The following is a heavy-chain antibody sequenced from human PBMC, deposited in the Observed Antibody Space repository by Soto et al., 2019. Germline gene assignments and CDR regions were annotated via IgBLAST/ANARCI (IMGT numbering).Heavy chain of an antibody. Sequence: VGSLRLSCAASGFSFGSYALSWVRQAPGKGLEWVSTISGSDGKTFYADSVKGRFSISRDTSQSTSYLQMNSMRADDTAMYYCAPWSYLDYWGQGT. V-gene: IGHV3-23*01. J-gene: IGHJ1*01. CDR3: APWSYLDY. CDR1: GFSFGSYA. CDR2: ISGSDGKT. D-gene: IGHD3-10*01.